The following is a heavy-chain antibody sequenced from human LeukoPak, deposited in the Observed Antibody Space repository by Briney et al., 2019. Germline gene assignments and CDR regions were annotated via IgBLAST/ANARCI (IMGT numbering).Heavy chain of an antibody. D-gene: IGHD3-10*01. J-gene: IGHJ4*02. V-gene: IGHV1-2*02. CDR3: ARIESGSRGITDY. CDR1: GYTFTGYY. Sequence: GSSVKVSCKASGYTFTGYYMHWVRQAPGQGLEWMGWINPNSGGTIYAQNFQGRVTMTRDTSITTAYMELSRLRSDDTAVYYCARIESGSRGITDYWGQGTLVTVSS. CDR2: INPNSGGT.